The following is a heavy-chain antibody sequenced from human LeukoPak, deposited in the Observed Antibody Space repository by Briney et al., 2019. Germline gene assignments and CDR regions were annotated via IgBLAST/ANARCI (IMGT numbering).Heavy chain of an antibody. V-gene: IGHV3-23*01. CDR2: ISSSAASI. J-gene: IGHJ5*02. CDR1: GFTFSNYA. Sequence: GGFLRLSCAASGFTFSNYAMNWVRQAPGKGLEWVSAISSSAASIYYADSVKGRFTISRDNSKNTLWLQMNSLRDEDTAVYYCAKSQPSAISWFDPWGQGTLVTVSS. D-gene: IGHD2-2*02. CDR3: AKSQPSAISWFDP.